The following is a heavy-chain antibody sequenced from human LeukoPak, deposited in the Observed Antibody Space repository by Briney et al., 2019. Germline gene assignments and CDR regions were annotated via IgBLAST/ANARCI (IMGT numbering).Heavy chain of an antibody. CDR1: GGSITSSSYY. D-gene: IGHD3-22*01. V-gene: IGHV4-39*01. CDR2: IYYSGST. CDR3: ARGPYSYDSSGAFDI. J-gene: IGHJ3*02. Sequence: SSETLSLTCTVSGGSITSSSYYWGWIRQPPGNGLEWIGSIYYSGSTYYNPSLKSRVTISVDTSKNQFSLKLSSVTAADTTVYFCARGPYSYDSSGAFDIWGQGTMVTVSS.